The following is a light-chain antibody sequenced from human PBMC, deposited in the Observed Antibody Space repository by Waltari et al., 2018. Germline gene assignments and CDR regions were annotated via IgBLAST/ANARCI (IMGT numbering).Light chain of an antibody. V-gene: IGKV3-15*01. Sequence: EIVLTQSPATLSGSPGETVTLSCTASQSVRGNLAWYQQRPGQAPRLLLSVTYSRATGIRARFSGSGSDTQFTLTISSLQSEDCAVYYCQHYNEWPPITFGPGTRVDIK. CDR1: QSVRGN. CDR3: QHYNEWPPIT. J-gene: IGKJ3*01. CDR2: VTY.